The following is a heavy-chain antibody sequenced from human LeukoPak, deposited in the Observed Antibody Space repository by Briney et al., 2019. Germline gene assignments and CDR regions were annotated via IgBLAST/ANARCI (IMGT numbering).Heavy chain of an antibody. CDR2: IYSGGST. V-gene: IGHV3-53*01. D-gene: IGHD4-23*01. J-gene: IGHJ4*02. CDR3: ARNYGGKGRYYFDY. CDR1: GFTFSDYY. Sequence: QSGGSLRLSCAASGFTFSDYYMSWVRQAPGKGLEWVSVIYSGGSTYYADSVKGRFTISRDNSKNTLYLQMNSLRAEDTAVYYCARNYGGKGRYYFDYWGQGTLVTVSS.